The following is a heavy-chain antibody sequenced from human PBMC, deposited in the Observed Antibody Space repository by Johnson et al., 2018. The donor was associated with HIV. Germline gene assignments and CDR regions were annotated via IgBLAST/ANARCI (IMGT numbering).Heavy chain of an antibody. CDR3: ATEARGVHGTLRFLEWSDGFDI. D-gene: IGHD3-3*01. J-gene: IGHJ3*02. CDR1: GFTFRNYA. Sequence: QVHLVESGGGVVQPGKYLRLSCAASGFTFRNYAMHWVRQAPGKGLEWVALMSCDANNRYYADSVKGRITISRDNSKNTLYLQMNSLRPEDTAVDSCATEARGVHGTLRFLEWSDGFDIWGQGTMVTVSS. CDR2: MSCDANNR. V-gene: IGHV3-30-3*01.